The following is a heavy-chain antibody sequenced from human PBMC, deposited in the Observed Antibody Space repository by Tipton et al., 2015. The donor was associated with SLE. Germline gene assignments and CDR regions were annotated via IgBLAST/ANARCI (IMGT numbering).Heavy chain of an antibody. CDR2: FYSGGNT. Sequence: SLRLSCAAPGFPLRSHAMNWVRQAPGKGLEWVSVFYSGGNTDHADSVKGRFTISRDDSKNTLFMQMNSLRPEDTAIYYCAKNEGGRDWYFALWGRGTRVTVSS. CDR3: AKNEGGRDWYFAL. D-gene: IGHD2-15*01. J-gene: IGHJ2*01. CDR1: GFPLRSHA. V-gene: IGHV3-23*03.